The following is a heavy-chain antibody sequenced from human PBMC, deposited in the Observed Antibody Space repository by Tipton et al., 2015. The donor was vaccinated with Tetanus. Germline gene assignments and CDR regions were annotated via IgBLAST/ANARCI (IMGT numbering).Heavy chain of an antibody. CDR3: ARHPQTSNNLDY. CDR2: IYYSGST. D-gene: IGHD5-24*01. V-gene: IGHV4-59*08. CDR1: GGSISSYY. J-gene: IGHJ4*02. Sequence: TLSLTCTVSGGSISSYYWSWIRQPPGKGLEWIGYIYYSGSTNYNPSLKSRVTMSVDTSKNQFSLKLSSVTAADTAVYYCARHPQTSNNLDYWGQGTLVTVSS.